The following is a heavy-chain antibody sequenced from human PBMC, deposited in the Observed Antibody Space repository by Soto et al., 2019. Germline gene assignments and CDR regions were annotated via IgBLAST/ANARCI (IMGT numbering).Heavy chain of an antibody. CDR3: ARYSGGSLGELSLSY. CDR2: LRSSGSSS. V-gene: IGHV3-23*01. Sequence: GESLKISCAASGFTFSNYAMSWVRQVPGKGLEWVSTLRSSGSSSFYADSVTGRFTISRDSSKNTLYLQMSSLRAEDTAVYYCARYSGGSLGELSLSYWGQGTLVTVSS. J-gene: IGHJ4*02. CDR1: GFTFSNYA. D-gene: IGHD3-16*02.